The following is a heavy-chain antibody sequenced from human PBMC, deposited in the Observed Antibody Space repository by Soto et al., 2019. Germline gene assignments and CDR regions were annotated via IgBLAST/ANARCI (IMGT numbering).Heavy chain of an antibody. J-gene: IGHJ4*02. V-gene: IGHV4-59*01. CDR2: IFYTEST. CDR3: ARVDRGAFDH. D-gene: IGHD2-2*03. CDR1: GGSISSYY. Sequence: QVQLHESGPGLVKPSETLSLTCTVSGGSISSYYWIWIRQPPGKGLEWIGSIFYTESTDYNPSLKSRVPISLDTSKNHFSLNLSSVTAADTAVYYCARVDRGAFDHWGQGTLVTVSS.